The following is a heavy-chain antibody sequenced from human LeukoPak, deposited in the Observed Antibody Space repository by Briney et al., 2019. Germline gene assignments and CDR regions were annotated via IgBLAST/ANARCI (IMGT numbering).Heavy chain of an antibody. V-gene: IGHV3-23*01. CDR2: IIGSGSRT. D-gene: IGHD3-10*01. CDR3: ARWGSGDSFDI. CDR1: GLPFSSYA. Sequence: GGSLRLSCAASGLPFSSYAMTWVRQAPGKGLEWVSAIIGSGSRTYYADSVRGRFTISRDNTKDTLYLQMDSLRAEDTAVYFCARWGSGDSFDIWGQGTMVTVSS. J-gene: IGHJ3*02.